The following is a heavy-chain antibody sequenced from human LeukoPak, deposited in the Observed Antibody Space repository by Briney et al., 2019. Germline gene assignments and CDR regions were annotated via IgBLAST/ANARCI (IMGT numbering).Heavy chain of an antibody. J-gene: IGHJ4*02. Sequence: GASVKVSCKASGYTFTGYYMHWVRQALGQGLEWMGWINPNSGGTNYAQKFQGRVTMTRDTSISTAYMELSRLRSDDTAVYYCARAKSSSWSSLFDYWGQGTLVTVSS. CDR3: ARAKSSSWSSLFDY. D-gene: IGHD6-13*01. CDR1: GYTFTGYY. V-gene: IGHV1-2*02. CDR2: INPNSGGT.